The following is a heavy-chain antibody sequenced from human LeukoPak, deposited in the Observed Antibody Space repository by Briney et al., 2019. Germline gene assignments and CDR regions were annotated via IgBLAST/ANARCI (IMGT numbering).Heavy chain of an antibody. V-gene: IGHV1-24*01. CDR3: ATHDYYYSPGSPFDY. CDR1: GYTLTELS. J-gene: IGHJ4*02. CDR2: FDPEDGET. Sequence: ASVKVSCKVSGYTLTELSMNWVRQAPGKRLEWMGGFDPEDGETIYAQKFQGRVTMTEGTSTDTAYMELSRLRSEDTAVYYGATHDYYYSPGSPFDYWGQGTLVTVSS. D-gene: IGHD3-10*01.